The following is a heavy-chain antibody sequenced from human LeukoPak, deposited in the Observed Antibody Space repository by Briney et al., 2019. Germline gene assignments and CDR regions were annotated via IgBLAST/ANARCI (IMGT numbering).Heavy chain of an antibody. CDR3: AKISDYDSSGFDDY. V-gene: IGHV3-30*02. CDR1: GFTFTGYG. Sequence: GGSLRLSCAASGFTFTGYGMHWVRQAPGKGLEWVAFIRYDGSNEYYADSVKGRFTISRDISKNTLYLQMNSLRTEDTAVYYCAKISDYDSSGFDDYWGQGTLVTVSS. J-gene: IGHJ4*02. D-gene: IGHD3-22*01. CDR2: IRYDGSNE.